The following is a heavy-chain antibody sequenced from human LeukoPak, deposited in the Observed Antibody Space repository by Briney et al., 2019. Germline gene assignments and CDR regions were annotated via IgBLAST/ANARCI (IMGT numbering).Heavy chain of an antibody. Sequence: GGSLRLSCAASGFTFSSYGMHWVRQAPGKGLEWVAFIRYDGSNKYYADSVKGRFTISRDNSKNTLYLQMNSLRAEDTAVYYCAKDTAAVAVPNWFDPWGQGTLVTVSS. J-gene: IGHJ5*02. CDR3: AKDTAAVAVPNWFDP. D-gene: IGHD6-19*01. CDR1: GFTFSSYG. V-gene: IGHV3-30*02. CDR2: IRYDGSNK.